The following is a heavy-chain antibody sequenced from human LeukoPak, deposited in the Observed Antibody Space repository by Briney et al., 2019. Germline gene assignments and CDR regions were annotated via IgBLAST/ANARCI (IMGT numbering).Heavy chain of an antibody. J-gene: IGHJ5*02. V-gene: IGHV4-34*01. D-gene: IGHD6-19*01. Sequence: SETLPLTCAVSGGSFNGYLYTWIRQPPGKGLEWIGEIIHSGGTSYNPSLKSRLTISVDTSRKQFSLKLTSVTAAGTALYFCARGPLAFRRVAGIFSWGRGTQVTVSS. CDR1: GGSFNGYL. CDR2: IIHSGGT. CDR3: ARGPLAFRRVAGIFS.